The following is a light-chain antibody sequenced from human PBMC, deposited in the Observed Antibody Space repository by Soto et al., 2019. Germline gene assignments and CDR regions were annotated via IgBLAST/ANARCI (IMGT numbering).Light chain of an antibody. CDR2: DAS. CDR3: QQFNSYP. V-gene: IGKV1-13*02. Sequence: ALQLTQSPSSLSASVGDRVTITCRASQGISSALAWYQQKPGKAPKLLIYDASSLESGVPSRFSGSGSGTDFTLTISSLQPEDFATYYCQQFNSYPFGQGTKLEIK. J-gene: IGKJ2*01. CDR1: QGISSA.